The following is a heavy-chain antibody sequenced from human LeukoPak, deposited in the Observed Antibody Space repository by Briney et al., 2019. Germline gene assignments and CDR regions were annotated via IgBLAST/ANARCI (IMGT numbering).Heavy chain of an antibody. CDR2: INPNSGGT. D-gene: IGHD3-9*01. Sequence: ASVKVSCKASGYTFTGYYMHWVRQAPGQGLEWMGWINPNSGGTNYAQKFQGRVTMTRDTSISTAYMELSRLRSDDTAVYYCARDQGYDILTWDYWGQGTLVTVSS. J-gene: IGHJ4*02. CDR1: GYTFTGYY. V-gene: IGHV1-2*02. CDR3: ARDQGYDILTWDY.